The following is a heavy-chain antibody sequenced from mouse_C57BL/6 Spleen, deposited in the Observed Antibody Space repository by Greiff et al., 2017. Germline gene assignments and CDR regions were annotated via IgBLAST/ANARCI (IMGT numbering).Heavy chain of an antibody. V-gene: IGHV5-4*01. CDR1: GFTFSSYA. D-gene: IGHD1-1*01. CDR2: ISDGGSYT. Sequence: EVQGVESGGGLVKPGGSLKLSCAASGFTFSSYAMSWVRQTPEKRLEWVATISDGGSYTYYPDNVKGRFTISRDNAKNNLYLQMSHLKSEDTAMYYCARDRGTTVVARYWYFDVWGTGTTVTVSS. CDR3: ARDRGTTVVARYWYFDV. J-gene: IGHJ1*03.